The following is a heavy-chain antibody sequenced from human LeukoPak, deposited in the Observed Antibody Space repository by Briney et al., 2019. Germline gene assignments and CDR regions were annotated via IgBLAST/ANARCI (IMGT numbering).Heavy chain of an antibody. J-gene: IGHJ3*02. CDR1: GFTFSSYA. CDR2: ISSSSSYI. Sequence: GGSLRLSCAASGFTFSSYAMSWVRQAPGKGLEWVSSISSSSSYIYYADSVKGRFTISRDNAKSSLYLQMNSLGAEDTAVYYCARPRPRYCSGGSCWPGAFDIWGQGTMVTVSS. CDR3: ARPRPRYCSGGSCWPGAFDI. V-gene: IGHV3-21*01. D-gene: IGHD2-15*01.